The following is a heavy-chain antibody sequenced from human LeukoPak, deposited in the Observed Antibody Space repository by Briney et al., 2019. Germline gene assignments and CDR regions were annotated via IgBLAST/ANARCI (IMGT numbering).Heavy chain of an antibody. CDR3: ARDRDDYCDYCYFDY. CDR2: IWHDGTDK. J-gene: IGHJ4*02. CDR1: GFTFSGYG. D-gene: IGHD4-17*01. V-gene: IGHV3-33*01. Sequence: GGSLRLSCAASGFTFSGYGMHWVRQPPGRGLEWVAIIWHDGTDKYHEDSVKGRFTVSRDNSRNTLYLQMSSLRVEDTAVYYCARDRDDYCDYCYFDYWGQGTLVTVSS.